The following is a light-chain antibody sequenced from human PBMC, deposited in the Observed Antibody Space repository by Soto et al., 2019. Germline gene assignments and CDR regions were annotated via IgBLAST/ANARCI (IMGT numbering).Light chain of an antibody. CDR2: EVS. CDR3: SSYTSSNTLEV. Sequence: QSALIQPASVSGSHGQSITISCTGTSSDVGGSNYVSWYQHHPHRAPKLLIYEVSYRPSGVSNRFSGSKSGNTASLTISGLQAEDEADYYCSSYTSSNTLEVFGFGTKLTVL. J-gene: IGLJ1*01. CDR1: SSDVGGSNY. V-gene: IGLV2-14*01.